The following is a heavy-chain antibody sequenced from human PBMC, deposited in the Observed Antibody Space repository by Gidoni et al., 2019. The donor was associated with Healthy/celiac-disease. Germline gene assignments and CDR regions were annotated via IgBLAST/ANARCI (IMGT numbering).Heavy chain of an antibody. CDR1: GFTVSSNY. D-gene: IGHD5-12*01. V-gene: IGHV3-66*01. CDR2: IYSGGST. J-gene: IGHJ3*02. CDR3: ARDRGYANTDAFDI. Sequence: EVQLVESGGGLVQPGGSLRLSCAASGFTVSSNYMSWVRQAPGKGLEWVSVIYSGGSTYYADSVKGRFTISIDNSKTTLYLQMNSLRAEDTAVYYCARDRGYANTDAFDIWGQGTMVTVSS.